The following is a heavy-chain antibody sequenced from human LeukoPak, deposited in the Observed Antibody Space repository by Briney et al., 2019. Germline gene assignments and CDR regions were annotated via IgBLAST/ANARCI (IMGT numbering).Heavy chain of an antibody. D-gene: IGHD2-15*01. J-gene: IGHJ5*02. CDR3: ARGVVVVVAATYKWFDP. CDR1: GFTFSSYS. Sequence: GGSLRLSCAASGFTFSSYSMNWVRQAPGKGLEWVSYISSSSSTIYYADSVKGRFTISRDNAKKSLYLQMNSLRAEDTAVYYCARGVVVVVAATYKWFDPWGQGTLVTVSS. CDR2: ISSSSSTI. V-gene: IGHV3-48*01.